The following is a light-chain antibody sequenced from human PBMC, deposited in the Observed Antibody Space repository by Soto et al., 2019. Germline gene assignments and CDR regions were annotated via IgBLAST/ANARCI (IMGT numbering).Light chain of an antibody. Sequence: DIQMTQSPPTLSASVGDRVTITCRASQSISGWLAWYQQKPGKAPKLLIYDASNLEGGVPSRFSGTGPGTEFTLTISSLQPEDFATYYCQQYNTYSQTFGQGTKVEI. CDR1: QSISGW. CDR3: QQYNTYSQT. J-gene: IGKJ1*01. V-gene: IGKV1-5*01. CDR2: DAS.